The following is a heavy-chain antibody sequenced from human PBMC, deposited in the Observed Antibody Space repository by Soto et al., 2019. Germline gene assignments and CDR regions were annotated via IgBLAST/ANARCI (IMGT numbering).Heavy chain of an antibody. V-gene: IGHV4-4*02. Sequence: SETLSLTCAVSGGSISSSNWWSWVRQPPGKGLEWIGEIYHSGSTNYNPSLKSRVTISVDKSKNQFSLKLSSVTAADTAVYYCARDRNGYYDFWSGYKTTGYYYGMDVWGQGTTVTVSS. D-gene: IGHD3-3*01. CDR2: IYHSGST. CDR1: GGSISSSNW. CDR3: ARDRNGYYDFWSGYKTTGYYYGMDV. J-gene: IGHJ6*02.